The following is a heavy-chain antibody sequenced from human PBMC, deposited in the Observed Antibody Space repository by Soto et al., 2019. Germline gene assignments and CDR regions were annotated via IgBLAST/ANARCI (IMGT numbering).Heavy chain of an antibody. V-gene: IGHV4-59*01. D-gene: IGHD2-15*01. CDR3: ARGHKYFSGVSSYSLAKAIDI. J-gene: IGHJ3*02. Sequence: SETLSLTCTVSGGSISSYYWSWIRQPPGKGLEWIGYIYYSGSTNYNPSLKSRVTISVDTSKNQFSLKLSSVTAADTAVYYFARGHKYFSGVSSYSLAKAIDIPGQTTIVTVSS. CDR2: IYYSGST. CDR1: GGSISSYY.